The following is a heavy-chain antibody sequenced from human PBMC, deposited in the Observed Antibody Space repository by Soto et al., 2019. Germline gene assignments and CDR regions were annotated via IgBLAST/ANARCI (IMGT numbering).Heavy chain of an antibody. CDR3: ARGRYFDWSIYYYYYMDV. D-gene: IGHD3-9*01. CDR1: GYTFTSYA. V-gene: IGHV1-3*01. CDR2: INAGNGNT. Sequence: ASVKVSCKASGYTFTSYAMHWVRQAPGQRLEWMGWINAGNGNTKYSQKFQGRVTITRDTSASTAYMELSSLRSEDTAVYYCARGRYFDWSIYYYYYMDVWGKGTTVTVSS. J-gene: IGHJ6*03.